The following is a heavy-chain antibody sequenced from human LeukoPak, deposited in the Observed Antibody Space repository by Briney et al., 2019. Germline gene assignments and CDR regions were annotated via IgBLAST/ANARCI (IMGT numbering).Heavy chain of an antibody. D-gene: IGHD6-13*01. V-gene: IGHV3-30*04. J-gene: IGHJ4*02. CDR3: ARDSQLVVDY. CDR1: GFTFSSYA. Sequence: GGSLRLSCAASGFTFSSYAMHWVRQAPGKGLEWVAVISYDGSNKYYADSVKGRLTISRDNSKNTLYLQMNSLRAEDTAVYYCARDSQLVVDYWGQGTLVTVSS. CDR2: ISYDGSNK.